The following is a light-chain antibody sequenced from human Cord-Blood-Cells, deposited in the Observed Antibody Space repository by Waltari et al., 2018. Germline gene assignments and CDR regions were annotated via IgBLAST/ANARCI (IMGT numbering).Light chain of an antibody. CDR1: SSDVGGYNY. CDR2: EVS. Sequence: QSALTQPASVSGSPGQSITISCTGTSSDVGGYNYVSWYQQHPGKAPKLMIYEVSNRPSGVSNRCSASKSGNTASLIISGLQDEDEADYYCSSYTSSSTLYVFGTGTKVTVL. CDR3: SSYTSSSTLYV. J-gene: IGLJ1*01. V-gene: IGLV2-14*01.